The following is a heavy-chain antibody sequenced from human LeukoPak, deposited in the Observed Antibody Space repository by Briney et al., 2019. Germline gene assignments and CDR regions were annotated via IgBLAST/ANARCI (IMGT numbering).Heavy chain of an antibody. D-gene: IGHD4-17*01. J-gene: IGHJ1*01. Sequence: PGGSLRLSCAASGFTVSSNYMNWVRQAPGKGLEWVSVISAGGGTYYADSVKGRFTISRDISKNTLYLQMNSLRADDTAVYYCAKDLTVTTLGYFQHWGQGTLVTVSS. CDR2: ISAGGGT. CDR3: AKDLTVTTLGYFQH. V-gene: IGHV3-53*01. CDR1: GFTVSSNY.